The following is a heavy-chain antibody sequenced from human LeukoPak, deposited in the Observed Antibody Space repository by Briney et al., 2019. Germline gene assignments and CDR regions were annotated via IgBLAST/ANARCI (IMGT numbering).Heavy chain of an antibody. Sequence: SETLSLTCAVYGGSFSGYYWSWIRQPPGKGLEWIGEINHSGSTNYNPSLKSRVTISVDTSKSQFSLKLSSVTAADTAVYYCARGLGMITFGGVIVRVAFDIWGQGTMVTVSS. CDR3: ARGLGMITFGGVIVRVAFDI. CDR1: GGSFSGYY. V-gene: IGHV4-34*01. D-gene: IGHD3-16*02. J-gene: IGHJ3*02. CDR2: INHSGST.